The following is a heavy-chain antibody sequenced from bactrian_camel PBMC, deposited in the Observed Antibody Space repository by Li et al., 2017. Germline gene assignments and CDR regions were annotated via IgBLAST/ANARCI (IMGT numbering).Heavy chain of an antibody. CDR2: IHSNGINT. J-gene: IGHJ4*01. D-gene: IGHD7*01. V-gene: IGHV3S31*01. Sequence: DVQLVESGGGVVQPGGSLRLSCAASGFTFSAYTMSWVRQAPGKAFEWVSSIHSNGINTYYADSVKGRFTISRDNAKNTLYLQMSSLKPDDTAKYYCAGQSFGGGCGMAAEYAYWGQGTQVTVS. CDR3: AGQSFGGGCGMAAEYAY. CDR1: GFTFSAYT.